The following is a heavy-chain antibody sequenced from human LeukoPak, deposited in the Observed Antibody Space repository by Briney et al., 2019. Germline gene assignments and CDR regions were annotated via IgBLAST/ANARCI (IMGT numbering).Heavy chain of an antibody. CDR2: IDTGECDT. CDR1: GCRFTSYW. V-gene: IGHV5-51*01. J-gene: IGHJ6*03. Sequence: GGSLKISSKGSGCRFTSYWIGWVRPMPGKGLEGMESIDTGECDTRYSPSFQGQVTISADKSISTAYLQWSSLKASDTAMYYCARQKYYDFWSGGSYYYMDVWGKGTTVTVSS. CDR3: ARQKYYDFWSGGSYYYMDV. D-gene: IGHD3-3*01.